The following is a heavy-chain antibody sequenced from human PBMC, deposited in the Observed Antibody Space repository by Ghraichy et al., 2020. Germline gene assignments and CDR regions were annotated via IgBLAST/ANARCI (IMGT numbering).Heavy chain of an antibody. V-gene: IGHV3-23*01. D-gene: IGHD3-10*01. CDR1: GFTFSSYA. CDR2: IICSGGST. J-gene: IGHJ4*02. Sequence: GGSLRLSCAASGFTFSSYAMSWVRQAPGKGLEWVSAIICSGGSTYYADSVKGRFTISRDNSKNTLYLQMNSLRAEDTAVYYCATSWFGDDLDYWGQGTLVTVSS. CDR3: ATSWFGDDLDY.